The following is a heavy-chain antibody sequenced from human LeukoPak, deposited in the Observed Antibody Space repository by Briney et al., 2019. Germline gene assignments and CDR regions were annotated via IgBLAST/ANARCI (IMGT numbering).Heavy chain of an antibody. CDR1: GFTFSSYE. D-gene: IGHD6-13*01. CDR2: ISSSGSTI. J-gene: IGHJ6*03. Sequence: PGGSLRLSCAASGFTFSSYEMNWVRQAPGKGLEWVSYISSSGSTIYYADSVKGRFTISRDNAKNSLYLQMNSLRAEDTAVYYCARASQELPQLYYYYMDVWGKGTTVTVSS. V-gene: IGHV3-48*03. CDR3: ARASQELPQLYYYYMDV.